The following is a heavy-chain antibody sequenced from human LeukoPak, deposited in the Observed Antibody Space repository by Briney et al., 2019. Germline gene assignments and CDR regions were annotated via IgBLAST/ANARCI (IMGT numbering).Heavy chain of an antibody. V-gene: IGHV4-38-2*01. Sequence: PSETLSLTCAVSGYSISRGYYWIWIGQPPGKGLEWIGSLYHSDSIYYNPSLDSGVTMSVDTSKNQLSLKLSFVTAADTAVYYCARQHDSYHYYYVHVWGKGTTVTVSS. CDR2: LYHSDSI. CDR1: GYSISRGYY. CDR3: ARQHDSYHYYYVHV. J-gene: IGHJ6*03. D-gene: IGHD6-13*01.